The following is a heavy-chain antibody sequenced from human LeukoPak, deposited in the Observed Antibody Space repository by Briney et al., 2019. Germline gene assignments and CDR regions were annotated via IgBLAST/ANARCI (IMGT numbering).Heavy chain of an antibody. D-gene: IGHD3-10*01. Sequence: GGSLRLSCAASGFTFSSYGMSWVRQAPGKGLEWVSAIGGRDGSTYYADSVKGRFTISRDNSKNTLYVQMNSLRAEDTTVYYCAKGHYYGSGSLDYWGQGTLVTVSS. CDR1: GFTFSSYG. CDR3: AKGHYYGSGSLDY. J-gene: IGHJ4*02. CDR2: IGGRDGST. V-gene: IGHV3-23*01.